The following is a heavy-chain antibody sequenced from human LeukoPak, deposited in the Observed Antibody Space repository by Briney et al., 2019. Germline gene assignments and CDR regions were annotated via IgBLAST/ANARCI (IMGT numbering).Heavy chain of an antibody. CDR2: ISAYNGNT. CDR1: GYTFTSYG. V-gene: IGHV1-18*01. D-gene: IGHD3-3*01. Sequence: ASVKVSCKASGYTFTSYGINWVRQAPGQGLEWMGWISAYNGNTNYAQKLQGRVTMTTDTSTSTAYMELRSLRSDDTAVYYCARVTIFGVVIPFDYWGQGTLVTVSS. CDR3: ARVTIFGVVIPFDY. J-gene: IGHJ4*02.